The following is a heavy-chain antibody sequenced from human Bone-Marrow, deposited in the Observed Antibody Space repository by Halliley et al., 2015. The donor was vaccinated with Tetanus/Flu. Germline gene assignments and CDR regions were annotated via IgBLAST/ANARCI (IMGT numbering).Heavy chain of an antibody. V-gene: IGHV4-38-2*01. CDR2: IHGGGTT. CDR1: GYYISSNYY. CDR3: ARVALFGMNYFDY. Sequence: TLSLTCDVAGYYISSNYYWGWIRQPPERGLEWIATIHGGGTTSYNPSLKSRVNILVDTSKNQFSLRLNSVTAADTAVYFCARVALFGMNYFDYWGRGTLVTVSS. D-gene: IGHD2-21*01. J-gene: IGHJ4*02.